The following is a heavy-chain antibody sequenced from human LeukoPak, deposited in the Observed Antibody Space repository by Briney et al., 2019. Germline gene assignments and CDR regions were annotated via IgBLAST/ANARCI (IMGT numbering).Heavy chain of an antibody. CDR3: ARVRSVSSGWYDNSYYFDY. D-gene: IGHD6-19*01. CDR2: INAGNGNT. J-gene: IGHJ4*02. CDR1: GYTFTSYA. V-gene: IGHV1-3*01. Sequence: GASVKVSCKASGYTFTSYAMHWVRQAPGQRLEWMGWINAGNGNTKYSQKFQGRVTIIRDTSASTAYMELSSLRSEDTAVYYCARVRSVSSGWYDNSYYFDYWGRGTLVTVSS.